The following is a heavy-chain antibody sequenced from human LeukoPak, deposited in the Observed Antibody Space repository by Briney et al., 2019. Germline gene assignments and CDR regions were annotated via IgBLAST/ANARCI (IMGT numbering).Heavy chain of an antibody. J-gene: IGHJ4*02. CDR1: GYTLTELS. V-gene: IGHV1-24*01. CDR2: FDPEDGKT. CDR3: AKRKTSYFFDS. Sequence: ASVKVSCKVSGYTLTELSMHWVRQAPGKGLEWMGGFDPEDGKTIYAQQLQGRVTMTEDTSTDTAYMELSSLRSEDTAMYYCAKRKTSYFFDSWGQGTLVTVSS.